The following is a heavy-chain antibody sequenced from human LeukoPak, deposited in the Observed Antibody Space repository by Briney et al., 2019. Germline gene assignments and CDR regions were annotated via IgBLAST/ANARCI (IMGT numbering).Heavy chain of an antibody. D-gene: IGHD3-22*01. CDR3: ARVIKSATYYYDRSGNRPFDY. J-gene: IGHJ4*02. CDR2: IYYSGST. V-gene: IGHV4-59*08. CDR1: GGSISSYY. Sequence: SETLSLTCTVSGGSISSYYWSWIRQPPGKGLEWIGYIYYSGSTNYNPSLKSRVTISVDTSKNQFSLKLSSETAADTAVYYCARVIKSATYYYDRSGNRPFDYWGQGTLVTVSS.